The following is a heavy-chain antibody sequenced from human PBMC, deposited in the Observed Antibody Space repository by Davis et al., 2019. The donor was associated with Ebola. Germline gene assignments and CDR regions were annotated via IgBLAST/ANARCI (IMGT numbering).Heavy chain of an antibody. CDR2: INHSGST. CDR1: GGSFSGFY. J-gene: IGHJ4*02. CDR3: ARIPITIFGVLHSIPYYFDY. D-gene: IGHD3-3*01. V-gene: IGHV4-34*01. Sequence: MPSETLSLTCAVYGGSFSGFYWSWIRQPPGKGLEWIGEINHSGSTNYNPSLKRRVTISVDTSKNQFSLKLSSVTAADTAVYYCARIPITIFGVLHSIPYYFDYWGQGTLVTVSS.